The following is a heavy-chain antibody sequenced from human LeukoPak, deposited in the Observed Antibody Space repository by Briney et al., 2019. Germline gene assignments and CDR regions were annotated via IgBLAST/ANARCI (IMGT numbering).Heavy chain of an antibody. V-gene: IGHV1-18*01. D-gene: IGHD3-3*01. Sequence: SVKVSCKASGYTFTSYGISWVRQAPGQGLEWMGWISAYDGNTNYAQKLQGRVTMATDTSTSTAYMELRSLRSDDTAVYYCARDKVLIEYYDFWSGYYMDYWGQGTLVTVSS. J-gene: IGHJ4*02. CDR2: ISAYDGNT. CDR3: ARDKVLIEYYDFWSGYYMDY. CDR1: GYTFTSYG.